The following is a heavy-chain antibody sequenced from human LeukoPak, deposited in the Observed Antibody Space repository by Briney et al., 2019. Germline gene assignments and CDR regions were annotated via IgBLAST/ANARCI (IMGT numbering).Heavy chain of an antibody. D-gene: IGHD5-12*01. V-gene: IGHV3-33*01. CDR3: ARGISGYAFLDAFDI. J-gene: IGHJ3*02. CDR1: GFTFSSYG. CDR2: IWYDGSNK. Sequence: GGSLRLSCAASGFTFSSYGMHWVRQAPGKGLEWVAVIWYDGSNKYYADSVKGRFTISRDNSKNTLYLQMNSLRAKDTAVYYCARGISGYAFLDAFDIWGQGTMVTVSS.